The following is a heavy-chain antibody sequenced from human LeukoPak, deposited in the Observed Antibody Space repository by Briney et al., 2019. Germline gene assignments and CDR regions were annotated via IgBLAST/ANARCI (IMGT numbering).Heavy chain of an antibody. Sequence: SGHTLVNPTQTLTLTCTFSGFSLSTSGVGVGWIRQPPGKALEWLALIYWDDDNRYSPSLESRLTLTKDTSKNQVVLTMTNMDPVDTATYYCAHAGYSSSWWFIDYWGQGTLVTVSS. CDR3: AHAGYSSSWWFIDY. D-gene: IGHD6-13*01. J-gene: IGHJ4*02. V-gene: IGHV2-5*02. CDR1: GFSLSTSGVG. CDR2: IYWDDDN.